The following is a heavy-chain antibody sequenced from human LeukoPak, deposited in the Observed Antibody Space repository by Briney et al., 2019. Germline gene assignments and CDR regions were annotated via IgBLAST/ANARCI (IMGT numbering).Heavy chain of an antibody. V-gene: IGHV1-2*02. J-gene: IGHJ4*02. D-gene: IGHD6-19*01. CDR2: INPHSGGT. Sequence: ASVKVSCKASGYTFTDHYMHWVRQAPGQGLEWMGWINPHSGGTDHAQRFQGRVTMTRDTSISTAYMELSRLRSDDTAVYYCARDGPVAVAGHWGQGTLVTVSS. CDR3: ARDGPVAVAGH. CDR1: GYTFTDHY.